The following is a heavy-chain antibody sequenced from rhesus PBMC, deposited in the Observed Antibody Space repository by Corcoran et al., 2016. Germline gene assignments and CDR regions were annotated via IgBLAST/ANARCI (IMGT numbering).Heavy chain of an antibody. CDR1: GGSISSND. V-gene: IGHV4-173*01. CDR3: ASRIAAADPS. J-gene: IGHJ4*01. D-gene: IGHD6-31*01. CDR2: ISRSGGST. Sequence: QLQLQESGPGLVKPSETLSLTCAGPGGSISSNDWSWIRQPPGKGLAWIGRISRSGGSTDYHPSHKSRVTISTDTSKSQFSVKLSAVTASVTAVYYCASRIAAADPSWGQGVLVTVSS.